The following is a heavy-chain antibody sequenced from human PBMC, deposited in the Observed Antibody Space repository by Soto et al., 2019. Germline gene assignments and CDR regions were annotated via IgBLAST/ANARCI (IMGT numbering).Heavy chain of an antibody. CDR1: GYTFTGYA. V-gene: IGHV1-3*01. CDR2: INAGNGNT. CDR3: ARAVAVSAHSHY. D-gene: IGHD6-19*01. Sequence: WASVKVSCKASGYTFTGYAMHWVRQAPGQRLEWMGWINAGNGNTKYSQKFQGRVTITRDTSASTAYMELSSLRSEDTAVYYCARAVAVSAHSHYWAQRTLVTIS. J-gene: IGHJ4*02.